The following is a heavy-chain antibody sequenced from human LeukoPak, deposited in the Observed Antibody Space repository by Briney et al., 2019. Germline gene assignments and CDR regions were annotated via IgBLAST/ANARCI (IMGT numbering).Heavy chain of an antibody. D-gene: IGHD3-3*01. V-gene: IGHV4-34*01. CDR1: GGSFSGYY. J-gene: IGHJ4*02. Sequence: SETLSLTCAVYGGSFSGYYWSWIRQPPGKGLEWIGEINHSGSTNYNPSLKSRVTISVDTSKDQFSLKLSSVTAADTAVYYCARGQIPIFGVVAYYYFDYWGQGTLVTVSS. CDR2: INHSGST. CDR3: ARGQIPIFGVVAYYYFDY.